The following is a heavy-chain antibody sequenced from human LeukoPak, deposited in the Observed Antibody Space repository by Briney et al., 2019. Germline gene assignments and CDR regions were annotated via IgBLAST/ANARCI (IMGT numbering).Heavy chain of an antibody. V-gene: IGHV3-23*01. CDR2: IGASGEST. Sequence: GGSLRLSCAASGFTFSVAAMTWVRQAPGKGLEWVSLIGASGESTYYADYVKGRFTISRDNSKNTLSLQMSSLRVEDTAMYFCAKDIQLSTWGLGTMVTVSS. J-gene: IGHJ3*01. D-gene: IGHD5-24*01. CDR3: AKDIQLST. CDR1: GFTFSVAA.